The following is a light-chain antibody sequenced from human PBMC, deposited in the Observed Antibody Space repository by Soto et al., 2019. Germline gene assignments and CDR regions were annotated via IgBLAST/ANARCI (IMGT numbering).Light chain of an antibody. Sequence: DIQMTHSPSTLSASVGDRVTITCRASERVSGWLAWYQQKPGRTPKLLIYQASTLETGVPSRFSGSGSGTEFTLTISSLQPDDFATYYCQQYNAYSQAFGQVTKVEIK. V-gene: IGKV1-5*03. CDR3: QQYNAYSQA. CDR1: ERVSGW. CDR2: QAS. J-gene: IGKJ1*01.